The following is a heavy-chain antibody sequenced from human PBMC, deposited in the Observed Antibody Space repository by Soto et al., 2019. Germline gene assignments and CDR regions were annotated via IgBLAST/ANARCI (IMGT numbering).Heavy chain of an antibody. CDR3: ARGGRSALYGMDV. J-gene: IGHJ6*02. CDR1: GFTFSSYE. Sequence: PGGSLRLSFAASGFTFSSYEMNWVRQASGKGLEWVSYISSRGSTIYYADAVKGRFTISRDNAKNSLYLQMNSLRAEDTAVYYGARGGRSALYGMDVCGQGTTVTVSS. D-gene: IGHD3-10*01. V-gene: IGHV3-48*03. CDR2: ISSRGSTI.